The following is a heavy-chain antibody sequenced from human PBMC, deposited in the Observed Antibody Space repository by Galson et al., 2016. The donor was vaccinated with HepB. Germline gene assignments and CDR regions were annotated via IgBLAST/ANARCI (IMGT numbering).Heavy chain of an antibody. V-gene: IGHV4-59*08. D-gene: IGHD4-17*01. CDR1: GGSISTYY. CDR3: ARLQWDYNDYFFDY. Sequence: SETLSLTCTVSGGSISTYYWSWIRQPPGKGLEWIGYFHYSGATKYNPSLKTRVTLSLDKSKNQFALKLTSLTAADTSLYYCARLQWDYNDYFFDYWGQGTLVTVSS. J-gene: IGHJ4*02. CDR2: FHYSGAT.